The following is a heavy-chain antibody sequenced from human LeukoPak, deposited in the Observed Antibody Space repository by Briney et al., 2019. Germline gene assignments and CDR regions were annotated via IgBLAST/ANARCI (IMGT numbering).Heavy chain of an antibody. J-gene: IGHJ4*02. CDR3: AKDQVAGEQQLGYY. V-gene: IGHV3-48*03. Sequence: GGSLRLSCAASGFTFSSYEMNWVRQAPGKGLEWVSYISSSGSTIYYADSVKGRFTISRDNSKNTLYLQMNSLRAEDTAVYYCAKDQVAGEQQLGYYWGQGTLVTVSS. CDR2: ISSSGSTI. D-gene: IGHD6-13*01. CDR1: GFTFSSYE.